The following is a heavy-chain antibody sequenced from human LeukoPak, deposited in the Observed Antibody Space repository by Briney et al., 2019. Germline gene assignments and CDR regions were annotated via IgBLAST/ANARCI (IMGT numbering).Heavy chain of an antibody. CDR3: AKNGGVTAFYDY. Sequence: GGSLRLSCAASGFTFSTYAMTWVRQAPGKGLEWVSAVSGSGAGTYYADSVKGRFTISRDNSKNTLHLQMNSLRAEDTAVYYCAKNGGVTAFYDYWGQGTLVTVSS. CDR1: GFTFSTYA. CDR2: VSGSGAGT. J-gene: IGHJ4*02. V-gene: IGHV3-23*01. D-gene: IGHD3-16*01.